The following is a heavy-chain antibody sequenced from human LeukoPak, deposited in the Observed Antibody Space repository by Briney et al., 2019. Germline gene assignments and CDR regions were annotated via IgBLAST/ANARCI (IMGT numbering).Heavy chain of an antibody. J-gene: IGHJ4*02. CDR1: GYTFTSYG. Sequence: ASVKVSCKASGYTFTSYGISWVRQAPGHGLEWMGWISAYNGNTNYAQKLQGRVTMTTDTSTSTAYMELRSLRSDDTAVYYCARVRTGGYYFDYWGQGTLVTVSS. CDR3: ARVRTGGYYFDY. CDR2: ISAYNGNT. V-gene: IGHV1-18*01. D-gene: IGHD3-10*01.